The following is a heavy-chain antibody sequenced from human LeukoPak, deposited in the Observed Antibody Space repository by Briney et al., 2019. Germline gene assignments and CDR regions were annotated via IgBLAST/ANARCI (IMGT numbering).Heavy chain of an antibody. CDR2: IKEDGSEK. V-gene: IGHV3-7*03. CDR1: GFTFSNYW. J-gene: IGHJ6*02. Sequence: PGRSLRLSCAASGFTFSNYWMTWVRQAPGKGLEWVANIKEDGSEKYYVDCVKGRFTISRDNAKNSLYLQMNSLRAEDTAVYYCGRDMDVWGQGTTVTVSS. CDR3: GRDMDV.